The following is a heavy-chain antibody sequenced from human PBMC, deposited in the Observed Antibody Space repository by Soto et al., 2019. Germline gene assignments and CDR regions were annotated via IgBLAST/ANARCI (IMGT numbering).Heavy chain of an antibody. Sequence: QVQLVESGGGVVQPGRSLRLSCAASGFTFSSYGMHWVRQAPGKGLEWVAVIWYDGSNKYYADSVKGRFTISRDNSKNTLYLQMNSLRAEDTAVYYCAREEPTVVTPSNWFDPWGQGTLVTVSS. J-gene: IGHJ5*02. CDR1: GFTFSSYG. CDR2: IWYDGSNK. CDR3: AREEPTVVTPSNWFDP. D-gene: IGHD4-17*01. V-gene: IGHV3-33*01.